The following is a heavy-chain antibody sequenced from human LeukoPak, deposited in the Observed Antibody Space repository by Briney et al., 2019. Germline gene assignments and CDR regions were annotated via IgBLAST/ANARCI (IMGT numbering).Heavy chain of an antibody. J-gene: IGHJ6*02. CDR2: ISSSSSTI. CDR1: GFTFSSYS. V-gene: IGHV3-48*01. CDR3: ALGYCSGGSCYYYYYGMDV. D-gene: IGHD2-15*01. Sequence: GGSLRLSCAASGFTFSSYSMNWVRQAPGKGLEWVSYISSSSSTIYYADSVKGRFTISRDNAKNSLYLQMNSLRAEDTAVYYCALGYCSGGSCYYYYYGMDVWGQGTTVTVSS.